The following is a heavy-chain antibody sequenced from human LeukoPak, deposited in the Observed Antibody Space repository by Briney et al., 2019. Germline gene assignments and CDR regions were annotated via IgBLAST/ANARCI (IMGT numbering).Heavy chain of an antibody. J-gene: IGHJ3*02. CDR1: GGSISSYY. CDR2: IYYSGST. Sequence: PSETLSLTCTVSGGSISSYYWSWIRQPPGKGLEWIAYIYYSGSTYYNPSLKSRVTISVDTSKNQFSLKPSSVTAADTAVYYCARVLRYFDWLLSPEGAFDIWGQGTMVTVSS. V-gene: IGHV4-59*12. CDR3: ARVLRYFDWLLSPEGAFDI. D-gene: IGHD3-9*01.